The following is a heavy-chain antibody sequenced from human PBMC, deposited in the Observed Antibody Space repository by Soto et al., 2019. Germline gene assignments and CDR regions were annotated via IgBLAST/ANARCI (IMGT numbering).Heavy chain of an antibody. CDR3: AREYSGYDNQNDYFDY. J-gene: IGHJ4*02. CDR2: ISAYNGNT. CDR1: GYTFTSYG. V-gene: IGHV1-18*01. Sequence: RASVKVSCKASGYTFTSYGISWVRQAPGQGLEWMGWISAYNGNTNYAQKLQGRVTMTTDTSTSTAYMELRSLRSDDTAVYYCAREYSGYDNQNDYFDYWGQGTLVTVSS. D-gene: IGHD5-12*01.